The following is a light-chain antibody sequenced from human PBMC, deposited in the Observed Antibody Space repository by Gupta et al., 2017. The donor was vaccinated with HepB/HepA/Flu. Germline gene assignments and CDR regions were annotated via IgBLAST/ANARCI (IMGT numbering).Light chain of an antibody. CDR2: DVS. Sequence: QSALTQPRSVSWARGQSVLTSCTGTSSDIGGYNYVSWDQQHPGKAPKLMIYDVSRRPYGVCDRFSGSKSGNTSSLTISGLQAEDEADYYCCSYAGSYTWVFGGGTKMTVL. CDR3: CSYAGSYTWV. CDR1: SSDIGGYNY. V-gene: IGLV2-11*01. J-gene: IGLJ3*02.